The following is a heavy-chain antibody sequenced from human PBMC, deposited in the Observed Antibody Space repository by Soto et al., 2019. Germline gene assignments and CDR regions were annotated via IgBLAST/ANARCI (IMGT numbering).Heavy chain of an antibody. CDR1: GDSISSSAW. Sequence: SETLSLTCAVSGDSISSSAWWTWVRQPPGKGLEWIGEVFHTGDTYFNPSLRSRVAMSVDKSTNEFSLKVTSVTAADTAIYYCARKAWVRFDYWGQGALVTVSS. D-gene: IGHD7-27*01. CDR2: VFHTGDT. CDR3: ARKAWVRFDY. V-gene: IGHV4-4*02. J-gene: IGHJ4*02.